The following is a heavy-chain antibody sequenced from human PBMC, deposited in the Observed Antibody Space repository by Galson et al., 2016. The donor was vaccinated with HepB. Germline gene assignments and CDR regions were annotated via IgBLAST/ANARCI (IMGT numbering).Heavy chain of an antibody. V-gene: IGHV3-66*01. CDR2: IYSGGST. Sequence: SLRLSCAASGITVSSNYMSWVRQAPGKGLEWVSVIYSGGSTYYADSVKGRFTISRDNSKNTLYLQMNSLRAEDTAVYYCAREGVAAAGGRGYNWFDPWGQGTLVTVSS. CDR3: AREGVAAAGGRGYNWFDP. J-gene: IGHJ5*02. D-gene: IGHD6-13*01. CDR1: GITVSSNY.